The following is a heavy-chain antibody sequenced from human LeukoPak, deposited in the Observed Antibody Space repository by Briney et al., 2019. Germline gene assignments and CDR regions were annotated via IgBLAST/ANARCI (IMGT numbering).Heavy chain of an antibody. CDR1: GFTFSSYS. CDR2: ISGSGGST. J-gene: IGHJ4*02. D-gene: IGHD3-16*01. V-gene: IGHV3-23*01. Sequence: GGSLRLSCAASGFTFSSYSMNWVRQAPGKGLEWVSAISGSGGSTYYADSVKGRFTISRDNSKNTLYLQMNSLRAEDTAVYYCAKKGALGVVDYWGQGTLVTVSS. CDR3: AKKGALGVVDY.